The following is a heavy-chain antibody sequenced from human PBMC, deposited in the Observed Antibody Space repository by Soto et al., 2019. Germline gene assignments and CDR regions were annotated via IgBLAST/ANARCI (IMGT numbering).Heavy chain of an antibody. CDR2: LIPILGIA. D-gene: IGHD3-22*01. J-gene: IGHJ5*02. Sequence: QVQLVQSGAEVKKPGSSVKVSCKASGGTFSSYTISWVRQATGQGLEWMGRLIPILGIANYAQKFQGRVTITGDKSKSSAHMELSSPRSEYTAVYYCTRGPMIVMVPWFDPWGQGELVSVSS. V-gene: IGHV1-69*02. CDR1: GGTFSSYT. CDR3: TRGPMIVMVPWFDP.